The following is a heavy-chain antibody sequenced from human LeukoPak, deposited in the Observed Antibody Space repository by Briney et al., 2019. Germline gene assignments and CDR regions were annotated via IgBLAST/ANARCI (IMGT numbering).Heavy chain of an antibody. CDR3: ARVEPYNGGWFDY. V-gene: IGHV3-7*05. CDR1: GFSFSSHL. D-gene: IGHD1-14*01. J-gene: IGHJ5*01. Sequence: GGSLRHSPADSGFSFSSHLLCCVRQAPGKGLEWVANIKQDGSEKYYVDSVRGRFTISRDNAKNSLYLQMTSLRAEDTAVYYCARVEPYNGGWFDYWGQADLVIVSS. CDR2: IKQDGSEK.